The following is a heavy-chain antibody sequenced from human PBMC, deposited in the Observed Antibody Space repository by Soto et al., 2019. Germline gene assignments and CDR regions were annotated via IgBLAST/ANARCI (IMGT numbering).Heavy chain of an antibody. CDR2: INPNSGGT. V-gene: IGHV1-2*04. CDR3: ARFLGYCCGCRCYSSWFDR. D-gene: IGHD2-15*01. Sequence: VASVKVSCKASGYTFTGYYMHWVRQAPGQGLERMGWINPNSGGTNYAQKFQGWVTMTRDTSISTAYMELSRLRSDDTAVYYCARFLGYCCGCRCYSSWFDRWGQGTLGTVSS. CDR1: GYTFTGYY. J-gene: IGHJ5*02.